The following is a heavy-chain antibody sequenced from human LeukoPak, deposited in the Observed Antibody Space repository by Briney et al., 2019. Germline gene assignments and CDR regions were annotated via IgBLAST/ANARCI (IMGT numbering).Heavy chain of an antibody. D-gene: IGHD3-10*01. V-gene: IGHV3-30*04. CDR3: AREGYYYGSGNNWFDP. CDR2: ISYDGSNK. J-gene: IGHJ5*02. Sequence: AGSLRLSCAAAGFTFSSYAMHWVRQAPRNGLQWVAVISYDGSNKYYADSVKGRFTISRDNSKNTLYLQMNSLRAEDTAVYYCAREGYYYGSGNNWFDPWGQGTLVTVSS. CDR1: GFTFSSYA.